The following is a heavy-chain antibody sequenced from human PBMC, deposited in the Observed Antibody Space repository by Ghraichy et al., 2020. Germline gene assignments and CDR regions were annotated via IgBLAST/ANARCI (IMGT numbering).Heavy chain of an antibody. J-gene: IGHJ4*02. Sequence: LSLTCEASGLTFSNYWMIWVRQAPGKGLVWISHINEDGSATRYADSVKGRFTISRDNAKNTLFLQMNSLTAEDTAVYYCVTSPVTPSDWGQGTLVTVSS. CDR1: GLTFSNYW. V-gene: IGHV3-74*01. CDR2: INEDGSAT. CDR3: VTSPVTPSD.